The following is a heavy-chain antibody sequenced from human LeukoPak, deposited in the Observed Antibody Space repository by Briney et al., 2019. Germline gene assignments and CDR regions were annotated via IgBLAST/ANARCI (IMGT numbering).Heavy chain of an antibody. CDR3: ARRYCSGGSCLDY. Sequence: SETLSLTCTVSGGSISSYYWSWIRQPPGKGLEWIGSIYYSGSTYYNPSLKSRVTISVDTSKNQFSLKLSSVTAADTAVYYCARRYCSGGSCLDYWGQGTLVTVSS. CDR1: GGSISSYY. J-gene: IGHJ4*02. CDR2: IYYSGST. V-gene: IGHV4-59*05. D-gene: IGHD2-15*01.